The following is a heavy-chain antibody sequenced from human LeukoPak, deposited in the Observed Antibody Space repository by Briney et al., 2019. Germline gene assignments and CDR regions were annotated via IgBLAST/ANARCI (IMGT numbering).Heavy chain of an antibody. Sequence: GGSLRLSCAASGFTFSSYGMHWVLQAPGKGLEWVAFIRYDGSNKYYADSVKGRFTISRDNSKNTLYLQMNSLRAEDTAVYYCARGSGSWLQLQGDYWGQGTLVTVSS. CDR3: ARGSGSWLQLQGDY. CDR1: GFTFSSYG. V-gene: IGHV3-30*02. J-gene: IGHJ4*02. D-gene: IGHD5-24*01. CDR2: IRYDGSNK.